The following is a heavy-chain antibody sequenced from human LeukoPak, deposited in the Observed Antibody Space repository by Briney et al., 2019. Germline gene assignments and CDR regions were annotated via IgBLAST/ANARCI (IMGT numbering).Heavy chain of an antibody. CDR3: AGRGHRYSRD. D-gene: IGHD2-15*01. CDR1: GDSVSSGY. CDR2: IQDSGIT. V-gene: IGHV4-4*09. J-gene: IGHJ1*01. Sequence: SETLSLICNVSGDSVSSGYWSWIRQSPGKGLEWIGFIQDSGITDYNPSLKSRLLMSVDTSKNQFSLNLRSVTAADTAVYYCAGRGHRYSRDWGQGILGTISS.